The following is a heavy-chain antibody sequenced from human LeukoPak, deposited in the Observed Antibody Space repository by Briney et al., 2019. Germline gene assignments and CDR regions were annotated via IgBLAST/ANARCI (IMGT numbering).Heavy chain of an antibody. CDR3: ARDHSSSWYAAGAFDI. J-gene: IGHJ3*02. Sequence: GSLRLSCAASGFTFSDYCMSWIRQAPGKGLEWVSYISSSSSYTNYADSVKGRFTISRDNAKNSLYLQMNSLRAEDTAVYYCARDHSSSWYAAGAFDIWGQGTMVTVSS. V-gene: IGHV3-11*06. CDR2: ISSSSSYT. CDR1: GFTFSDYC. D-gene: IGHD6-13*01.